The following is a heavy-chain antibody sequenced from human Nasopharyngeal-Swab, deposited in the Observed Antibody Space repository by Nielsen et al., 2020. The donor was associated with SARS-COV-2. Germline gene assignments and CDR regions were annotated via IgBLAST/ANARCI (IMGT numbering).Heavy chain of an antibody. V-gene: IGHV3-64D*06. CDR3: VKAGLGFRIAAAETGIAVAGTVCGYGMDV. D-gene: IGHD6-19*01. CDR2: ISSNGGST. J-gene: IGHJ6*02. CDR1: GFTFSSYA. Sequence: GESLKISCSASGFTFSSYAMHWVRQAPGKGLEYVSAISSNGGSTYYADSVKGRFTISRDNSKNTLYLQMSSLRAEDTAVYYCVKAGLGFRIAAAETGIAVAGTVCGYGMDVWGQGTTVTVSS.